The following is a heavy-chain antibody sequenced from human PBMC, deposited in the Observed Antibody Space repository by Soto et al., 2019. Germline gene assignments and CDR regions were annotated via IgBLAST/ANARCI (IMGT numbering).Heavy chain of an antibody. CDR2: IKQDGSEK. CDR3: AGGYYDFWSGYYTGRFDY. V-gene: IGHV3-7*01. D-gene: IGHD3-3*01. Sequence: GGSLRLSCAASGFTFSSYWMSWVRQAPGKGLEWVANIKQDGSEKYYVDSVKGRFTISRDNAKNSLYLQMNSLRAEDTAVYYCAGGYYDFWSGYYTGRFDYWGQGTLVTVSS. J-gene: IGHJ4*02. CDR1: GFTFSSYW.